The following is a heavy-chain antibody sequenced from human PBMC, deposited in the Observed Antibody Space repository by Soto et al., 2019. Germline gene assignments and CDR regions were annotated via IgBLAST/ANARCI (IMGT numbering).Heavy chain of an antibody. CDR3: ALMATILSGYSDY. CDR1: GFTFSSYS. Sequence: PGGSLRLSCAASGFTFSSYSMNWVRQAPGKGLEWVEVLFYDRSKTDYADSVKGRFTISRYNAKNSLYLQMNSLRDEDTGVYYCALMATILSGYSDYWGEGTLVSVYS. D-gene: IGHD5-12*01. V-gene: IGHV3-33*08. CDR2: LFYDRSKT. J-gene: IGHJ4*02.